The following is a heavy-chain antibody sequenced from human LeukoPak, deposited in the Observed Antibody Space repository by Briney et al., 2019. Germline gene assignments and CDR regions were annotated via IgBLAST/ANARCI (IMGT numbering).Heavy chain of an antibody. CDR3: ARDYRRNHARIAAAGF. D-gene: IGHD6-13*01. J-gene: IGHJ4*02. V-gene: IGHV3-53*01. CDR1: GFTVSSNY. CDR2: IYSGGST. Sequence: GGSLRLSCAASGFTVSSNYMSWVRQAPGKGLEWVSVIYSGGSTYYADSVKGRFTISRDNSKNTLYLQMNSLRAEDTAVYYCARDYRRNHARIAAAGFWGQGTLVTVSS.